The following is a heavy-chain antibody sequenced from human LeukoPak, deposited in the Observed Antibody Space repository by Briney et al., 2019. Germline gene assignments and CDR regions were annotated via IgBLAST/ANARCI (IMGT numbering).Heavy chain of an antibody. D-gene: IGHD6-25*01. V-gene: IGHV3-53*01. CDR1: GFTVSSNY. CDR3: ARVASGTLDY. Sequence: GGSLRLSCAASGFTVSSNYMSWVRQAPGKGLEWVSVIYSGTNTYYADSVKGRFIISRDNPKNMLYLQMNSLRAEDTAVYYCARVASGTLDYWGQGTLVIVSS. J-gene: IGHJ4*02. CDR2: IYSGTNT.